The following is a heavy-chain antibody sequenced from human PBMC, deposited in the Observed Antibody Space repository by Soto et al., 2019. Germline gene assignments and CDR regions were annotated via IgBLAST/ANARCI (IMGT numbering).Heavy chain of an antibody. J-gene: IGHJ4*02. CDR3: AAVQGGGATFHF. Sequence: GASVKVSCKASGFTFTNSAIQWVRQARGQRLEWMGWIVVGSGHTNYAQKFQERLTITRDMSTSTAYMELSSLTLEATAVYYCAAVQGGGATFHFWGPGTLVTAS. V-gene: IGHV1-58*02. CDR2: IVVGSGHT. CDR1: GFTFTNSA. D-gene: IGHD1-26*01.